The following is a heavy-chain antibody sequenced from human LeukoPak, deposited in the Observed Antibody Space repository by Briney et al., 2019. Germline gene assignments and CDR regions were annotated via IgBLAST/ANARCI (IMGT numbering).Heavy chain of an antibody. Sequence: GGSLSLSCAASGFTFSSYTMSWVRQAPGKGLEWVSTITTSDGNTYYADSVKGRFTVSRDNSKNTLYLQMNSLRAEDTAVYYCAKDGGLWVSAHWGDSWGRGTLVTVSS. CDR1: GFTFSSYT. V-gene: IGHV3-23*01. D-gene: IGHD7-27*01. J-gene: IGHJ4*02. CDR3: AKDGGLWVSAHWGDS. CDR2: ITTSDGNT.